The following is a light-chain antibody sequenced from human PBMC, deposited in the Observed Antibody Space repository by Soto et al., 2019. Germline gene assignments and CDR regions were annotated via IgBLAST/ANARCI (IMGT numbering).Light chain of an antibody. J-gene: IGKJ1*01. Sequence: DIQMTQSPSSLSASVGDRVTITCRASQSISSYLHWYQQRPGKAPKLLIYAASNLQRGVPSRFSASGSGTDFTLTLNSLQPEDFATYYCQQSYSTPWTFGQGTKVEIK. CDR1: QSISSY. CDR3: QQSYSTPWT. CDR2: AAS. V-gene: IGKV1-39*01.